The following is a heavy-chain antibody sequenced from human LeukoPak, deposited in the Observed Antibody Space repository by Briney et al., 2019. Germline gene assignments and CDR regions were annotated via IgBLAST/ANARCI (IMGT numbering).Heavy chain of an antibody. J-gene: IGHJ4*02. CDR1: GFTFSSYG. Sequence: GRSLRLSCAASGFTFSSYGMHWVRQAPGKGLEWVAVISYDGSNKYYADSVKGRFTISRDNPKNTLYLQMNSLRAEDTAVYYCAKDQDGSGSYYNRGIDYWGQGTLVTVSS. V-gene: IGHV3-30*18. CDR3: AKDQDGSGSYYNRGIDY. CDR2: ISYDGSNK. D-gene: IGHD3-10*01.